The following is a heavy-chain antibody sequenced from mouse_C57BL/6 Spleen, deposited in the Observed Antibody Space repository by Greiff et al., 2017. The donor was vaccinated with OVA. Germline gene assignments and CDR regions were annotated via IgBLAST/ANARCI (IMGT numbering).Heavy chain of an antibody. CDR2: IDPENGDT. Sequence: VQLQQSGAELVRPGASVKLSCTASGFNIKDDYMHWVKQRPEQGLEWIGWIDPENGDTEYASKFQGKATITADTSSNTAYLQLSSLTSEDTAVYYCTTGDEFAYSGPGTLVTVSA. V-gene: IGHV14-4*01. J-gene: IGHJ3*01. D-gene: IGHD3-3*01. CDR1: GFNIKDDY. CDR3: TTGDEFAY.